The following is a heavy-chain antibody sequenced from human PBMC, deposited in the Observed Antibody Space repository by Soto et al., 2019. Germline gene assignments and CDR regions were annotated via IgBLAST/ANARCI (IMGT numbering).Heavy chain of an antibody. Sequence: SETLSLTCTVSGTSISSYYWSWIRQPPGKGLEWIANIHYSGTTNYNPSLASRVTLSVDTXKNQFSLKMTSVTAADRAMYFCARHNSYAIDYWVRGTLVTVSS. D-gene: IGHD2-8*01. CDR1: GTSISSYY. J-gene: IGHJ4*02. CDR2: IHYSGTT. CDR3: ARHNSYAIDY. V-gene: IGHV4-59*01.